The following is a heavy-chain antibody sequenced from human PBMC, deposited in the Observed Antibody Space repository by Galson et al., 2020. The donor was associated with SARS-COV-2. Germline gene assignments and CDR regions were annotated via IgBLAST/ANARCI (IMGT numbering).Heavy chain of an antibody. CDR3: ARGDMRNDYFDY. J-gene: IGHJ4*01. V-gene: IGHV3-74*01. Sequence: GGSLRLSCAASGFTFSSYWMHWVRQAPGKGLVWVSRIYSEGSNTSYADSVKGRFTISGDNAKNTLYLQMSSLRAEDTAVYYCARGDMRNDYFDYWGHGTLVTVSS. CDR2: IYSEGSNT. CDR1: GFTFSSYW. D-gene: IGHD3-16*01.